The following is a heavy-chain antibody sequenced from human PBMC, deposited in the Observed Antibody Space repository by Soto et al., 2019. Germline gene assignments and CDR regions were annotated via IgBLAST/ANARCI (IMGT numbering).Heavy chain of an antibody. J-gene: IGHJ3*02. D-gene: IGHD4-17*01. CDR1: GFTFTSSA. V-gene: IGHV1-58*02. CDR2: IVVGSGNT. CDR3: AAVDYGDLNDAFDI. Sequence: SVKVSCKASGFTFTSSAMQWVRQARGRRLEWIGWIVVGSGNTNYAQKFQERVTITRDMSTSTAYMELSSLRSEDTAVYYCAAVDYGDLNDAFDIWGQGTMVTVSS.